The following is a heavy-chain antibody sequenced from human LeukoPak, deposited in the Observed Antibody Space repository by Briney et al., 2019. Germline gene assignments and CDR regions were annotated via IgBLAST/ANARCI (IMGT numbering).Heavy chain of an antibody. CDR3: AKSGGYGLIDY. D-gene: IGHD1-26*01. Sequence: PSETLSLTCIVSGGSISTSTYYWAWVRQPPGKGLEWIGSIYSSGSTYYNASLQSRVTISIETSKNQISLRLNSVTAADTAMYYCAKSGGYGLIDYWGQGTLVTVSS. V-gene: IGHV4-39*01. J-gene: IGHJ4*02. CDR2: IYSSGST. CDR1: GGSISTSTYY.